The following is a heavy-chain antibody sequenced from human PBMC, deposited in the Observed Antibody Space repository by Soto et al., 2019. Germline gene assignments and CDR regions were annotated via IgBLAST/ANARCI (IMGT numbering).Heavy chain of an antibody. CDR3: ARGRRDFWSGTYYYYGMDV. CDR1: GGSFSGYY. D-gene: IGHD3-3*01. J-gene: IGHJ6*02. Sequence: SETLSLTCAVYGGSFSGYYWSWIRQPPGKGLEWIGEINHSGSTNYNPSLKSRVTISVDTSKNQFSLKPSSVTAADTAVYYCARGRRDFWSGTYYYYGMDVWGQGTTVTVSS. V-gene: IGHV4-34*01. CDR2: INHSGST.